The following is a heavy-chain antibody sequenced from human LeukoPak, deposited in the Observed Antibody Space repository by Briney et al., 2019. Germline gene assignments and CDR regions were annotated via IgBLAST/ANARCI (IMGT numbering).Heavy chain of an antibody. CDR2: IYYSGTA. J-gene: IGHJ4*02. V-gene: IGHV4-59*01. CDR1: GGPISNYQ. Sequence: SETLSLTCTLSGGPISNYQWSWIRQPPAKGLEGIGNIYYSGTANYNPSLKSRVIISVDTSKNQFSLKLSPVTAADTAVYYCARVGVDDSGNIIKYFFDYWGQGTLVTVSS. CDR3: ARVGVDDSGNIIKYFFDY. D-gene: IGHD4-23*01.